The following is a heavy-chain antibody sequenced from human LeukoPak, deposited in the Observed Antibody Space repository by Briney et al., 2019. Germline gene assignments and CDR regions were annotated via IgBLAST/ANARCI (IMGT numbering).Heavy chain of an antibody. D-gene: IGHD3-9*01. V-gene: IGHV3-7*01. Sequence: GGSLRLSCAASGFIFGSYWMNWVRQAPGKGLEWVANIKQDESEKYYADSVKGRFTISRDQSRNTLFLQMSSLRPEDTAVYYCAKAFETNNLLSYYMDVWGKGTTVTVSS. CDR2: IKQDESEK. CDR3: AKAFETNNLLSYYMDV. J-gene: IGHJ6*03. CDR1: GFIFGSYW.